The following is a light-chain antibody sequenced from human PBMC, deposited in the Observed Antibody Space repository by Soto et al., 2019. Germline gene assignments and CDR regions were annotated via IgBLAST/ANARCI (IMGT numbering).Light chain of an antibody. CDR1: SSNIGSNT. Sequence: QLVLTQPPSASATPGQRVTISCSGSSSNIGSNTVNWYQQLPGTAPKLLIYTDNQRPSGVPDRFSGSKSGTSASLAISGLQSEDEADYYCAAWDDSLNGAVFGGGTQLTVL. J-gene: IGLJ7*01. V-gene: IGLV1-44*01. CDR3: AAWDDSLNGAV. CDR2: TDN.